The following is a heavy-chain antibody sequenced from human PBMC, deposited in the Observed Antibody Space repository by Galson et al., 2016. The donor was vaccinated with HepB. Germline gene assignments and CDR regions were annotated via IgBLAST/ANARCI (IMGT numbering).Heavy chain of an antibody. CDR3: ARSHPQNYYDSSGYWPFDY. CDR1: GGSISSYY. J-gene: IGHJ4*02. V-gene: IGHV4-59*01. CDR2: IYYSGST. D-gene: IGHD3-22*01. Sequence: ETLSLTCTVSGGSISSYYWSWIRQPPGKGLEWIGYIYYSGSTNYNPSLKSRVTISVDTSKNQFSLKLSSVTAADTAVYYCARSHPQNYYDSSGYWPFDYWGQGTLVTVSS.